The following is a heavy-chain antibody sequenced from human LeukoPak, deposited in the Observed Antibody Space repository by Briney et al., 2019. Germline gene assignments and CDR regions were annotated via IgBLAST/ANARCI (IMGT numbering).Heavy chain of an antibody. CDR2: ISSNGGST. D-gene: IGHD2-15*01. CDR1: GFTFSSYA. Sequence: PGGSLRLSCAASGFTFSSYAMHWVRQAPGKGLEYVSAISSNGGSTYYANSVKGRFTISRDNSKNTLYLQMGSLRAEDMAVYYCARGIGVLPADYWGQGTLVTVSS. V-gene: IGHV3-64*01. CDR3: ARGIGVLPADY. J-gene: IGHJ4*02.